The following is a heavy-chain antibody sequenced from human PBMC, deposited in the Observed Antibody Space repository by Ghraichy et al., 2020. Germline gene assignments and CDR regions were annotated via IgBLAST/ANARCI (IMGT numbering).Heavy chain of an antibody. CDR2: IGDDGSST. CDR3: AKESVTGVTGPDY. J-gene: IGHJ4*02. CDR1: GFNFRKSP. Sequence: GGSLRLSCATSGFNFRKSPMSWVRQAPGKGLEWVSTIGDDGSSTFYAESVKGRFTISRDYSKNTLYLQMNSLRAEDAALYYCAKESVTGVTGPDYWGQGTLVSVSS. D-gene: IGHD4-23*01. V-gene: IGHV3-23*01.